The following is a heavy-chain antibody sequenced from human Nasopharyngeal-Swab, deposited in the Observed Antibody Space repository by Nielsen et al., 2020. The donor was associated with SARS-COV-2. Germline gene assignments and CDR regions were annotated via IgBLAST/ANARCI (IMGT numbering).Heavy chain of an antibody. J-gene: IGHJ6*03. Sequence: SVKVSCKASGGTFSSYAISWVRQAPGQGLEWMGGIIPIFGTANYAQKFQGRVTITADESTSTAYMELSSLRSEDTAVYYCAAPSAGSCYCPYYYYYMDVWGKGTTVTVSS. CDR2: IIPIFGTA. CDR1: GGTFSSYA. V-gene: IGHV1-69*13. CDR3: AAPSAGSCYCPYYYYYMDV. D-gene: IGHD2-15*01.